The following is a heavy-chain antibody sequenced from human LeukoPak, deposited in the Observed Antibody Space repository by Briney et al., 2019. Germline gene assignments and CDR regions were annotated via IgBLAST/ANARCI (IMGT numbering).Heavy chain of an antibody. V-gene: IGHV1-46*01. CDR3: ARDNSVGDIAWWFDP. J-gene: IGHJ5*02. CDR1: GYTFINNW. CDR2: INPTGTGT. Sequence: ASVTVSCTASGYTFINNWMHWVRQAPGQGLEWIGLINPTGTGTLYAQKFQGRVTITRDMSTSTDYMELSSLRSEDTAVYYCARDNSVGDIAWWFDPWGQGTLVTVSS. D-gene: IGHD3-10*01.